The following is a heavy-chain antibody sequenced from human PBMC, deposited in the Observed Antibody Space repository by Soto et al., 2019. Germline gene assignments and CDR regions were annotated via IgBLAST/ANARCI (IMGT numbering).Heavy chain of an antibody. CDR3: ATRIGPQWKLVKLKGEY. D-gene: IGHD3-16*01. CDR2: ISYDGNNK. Sequence: QVQLVESGGGVVQPGRSLRLSCAASGFTFSTNAMHWVGQAPGKGLEWVAVISYDGNNKYFADSVKGRFTISRDNSKDTLYLQMNSLRAEDTAVYYCATRIGPQWKLVKLKGEYWGQGTLVTVS. J-gene: IGHJ4*02. CDR1: GFTFSTNA. V-gene: IGHV3-30-3*01.